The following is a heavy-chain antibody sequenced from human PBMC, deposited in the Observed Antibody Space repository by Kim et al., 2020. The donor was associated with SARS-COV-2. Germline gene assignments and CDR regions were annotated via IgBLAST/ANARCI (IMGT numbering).Heavy chain of an antibody. CDR1: GYTFTSYA. Sequence: ASVKVSCKASGYTFTSYAMNWVRQAPGQGLEWMGWINTNTGNPTYAQGFTGRFVFSLDTSVSTAYLQISSLKAEDTAVYYCARLEYYYYYYGMDVWGQGTTVTVSS. D-gene: IGHD1-1*01. V-gene: IGHV7-4-1*02. CDR3: ARLEYYYYYYGMDV. CDR2: INTNTGNP. J-gene: IGHJ6*02.